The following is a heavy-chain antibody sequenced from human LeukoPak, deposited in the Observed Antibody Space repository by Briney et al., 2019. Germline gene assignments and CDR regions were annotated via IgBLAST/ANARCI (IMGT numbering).Heavy chain of an antibody. CDR1: GGSISSGSYY. V-gene: IGHV4-61*02. CDR3: ARVVDDILTGYSSNHFAP. J-gene: IGHJ5*02. Sequence: PSETLSLTCTVSGGSISSGSYYWSWIRQPAGKGLEWIGRIYTSGSTNYNPSLKSRVTISVDTSKNQFSLKLSSVTAADTAVYYCARVVDDILTGYSSNHFAPWGQGTLVTVSS. D-gene: IGHD3-9*01. CDR2: IYTSGST.